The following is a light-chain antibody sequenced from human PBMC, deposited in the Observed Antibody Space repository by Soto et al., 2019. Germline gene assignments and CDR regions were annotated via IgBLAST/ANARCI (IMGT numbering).Light chain of an antibody. CDR2: GNC. CDR3: QSYDKRLTAYV. V-gene: IGLV1-40*01. J-gene: IGLJ1*01. Sequence: QSVLTQPPSVSAAPGQRVSISCSGTSSSIGAGYEVHWYHQLPGTAPKLVVSGNCNRPSGVPDRLSASKSGTSASLAITGLQAEDEGHYYCQSYDKRLTAYVFGTGTKVHRP. CDR1: SSSIGAGYE.